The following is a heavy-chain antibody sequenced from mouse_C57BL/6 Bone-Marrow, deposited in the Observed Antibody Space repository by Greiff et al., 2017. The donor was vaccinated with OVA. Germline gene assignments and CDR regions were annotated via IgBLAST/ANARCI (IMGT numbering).Heavy chain of an antibody. D-gene: IGHD2-3*01. CDR3: ARAYDGYPYYAMDY. CDR1: GFTFSSYA. J-gene: IGHJ4*01. V-gene: IGHV5-4*03. CDR2: ISDGGSYT. Sequence: EVKLVESGGGLVKPGGSLKLSCAASGFTFSSYAMSWVRQTPEKRLEWVATISDGGSYTYYPDNVKGRFTISRDNAKNNLYLQMSHLKSEDTAMYYCARAYDGYPYYAMDYWGQGTSVTVSS.